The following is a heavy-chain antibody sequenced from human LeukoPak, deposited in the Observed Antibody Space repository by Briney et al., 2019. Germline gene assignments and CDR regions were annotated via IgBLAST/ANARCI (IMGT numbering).Heavy chain of an antibody. CDR1: GFTFSSYW. CDR2: LKQDESEK. Sequence: GGSLRLSCAASGFTFSSYWMSWVRQAPGKGLEWVANLKQDESEKYYVDSVKGRFTISRDNGKNSLYLQMNSLRAEDTAVYYCARDLGDSSGYLDAFDIWGQGTMVTVSS. D-gene: IGHD3-22*01. J-gene: IGHJ3*02. CDR3: ARDLGDSSGYLDAFDI. V-gene: IGHV3-7*01.